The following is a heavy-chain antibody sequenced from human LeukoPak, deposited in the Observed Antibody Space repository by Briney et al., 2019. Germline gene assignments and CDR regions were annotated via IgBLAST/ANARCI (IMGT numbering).Heavy chain of an antibody. CDR1: GFTFSSYG. V-gene: IGHV3-30*02. J-gene: IGHJ4*02. D-gene: IGHD3-22*01. CDR2: IRYDGSNK. Sequence: GGSLRLSCAASGFTFSSYGMHWVRQAPGKGLEWVAFIRYDGSNKYYADSVKGRFTISRDNSKNTLYLQMNSLRAEDTAVYYCAKDPTLYYYDSSGPAHFDYWGQGSLVTVSS. CDR3: AKDPTLYYYDSSGPAHFDY.